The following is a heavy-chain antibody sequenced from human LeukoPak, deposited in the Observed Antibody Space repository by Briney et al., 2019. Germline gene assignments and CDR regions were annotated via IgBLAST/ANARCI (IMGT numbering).Heavy chain of an antibody. CDR3: ARGDDYGGNWYYFDY. CDR1: GFTFSSYA. CDR2: IYRGGNT. D-gene: IGHD4-23*01. Sequence: PGGSLRLSCSASGFTFSSYALHWVRQAPGKGLEWVSVIYRGGNTYYADSVKGRFTISRDNSKNTVYLQMNSLRAEDTAVYYCARGDDYGGNWYYFDYWGQGTLVTASS. V-gene: IGHV3-53*01. J-gene: IGHJ4*02.